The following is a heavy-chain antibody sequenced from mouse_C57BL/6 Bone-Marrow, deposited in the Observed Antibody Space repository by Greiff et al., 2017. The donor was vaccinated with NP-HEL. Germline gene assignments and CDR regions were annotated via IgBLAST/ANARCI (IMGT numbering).Heavy chain of an antibody. CDR2: IHPNSGST. Sequence: VQLQQSGAELVKPGASVKLSCKASGYTFTSYWMHWVKQRPGQGLEWIGMIHPNSGSTNYNEKFKSKATLTVDKSSSTAYMQLSSLTSEDSAVYYCARLYYGNPAYFDYWGQGTTLTVSS. V-gene: IGHV1-64*01. CDR1: GYTFTSYW. J-gene: IGHJ2*01. D-gene: IGHD2-1*01. CDR3: ARLYYGNPAYFDY.